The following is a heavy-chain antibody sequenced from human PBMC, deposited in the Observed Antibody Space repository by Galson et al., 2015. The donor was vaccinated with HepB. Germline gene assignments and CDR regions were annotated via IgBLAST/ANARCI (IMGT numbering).Heavy chain of an antibody. CDR2: IYSGGST. Sequence: SLRLSCAASGFTVSSNYMSWVRQAPGKGLEWVSVIYSGGSTYYADSVKGRFTISRDNSKNTLYLQMNSLRAEDTAVYYCARPISTGYYLGYWGQGTLVTVSS. D-gene: IGHD3-9*01. V-gene: IGHV3-66*02. CDR3: ARPISTGYYLGY. CDR1: GFTVSSNY. J-gene: IGHJ4*02.